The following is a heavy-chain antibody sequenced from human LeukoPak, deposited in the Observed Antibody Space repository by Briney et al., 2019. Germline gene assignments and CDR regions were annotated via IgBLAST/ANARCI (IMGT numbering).Heavy chain of an antibody. CDR3: ARDVLCGGTGCCPLNAFDI. CDR2: IIPIFGTA. D-gene: IGHD2-2*01. Sequence: ASVKVSCKASGGTFSSYAISWVRQAPGQGLEWMGGIIPIFGTANYAQKFQGRVTITADESTSTAYMELSSLRSEDTAVYYCARDVLCGGTGCCPLNAFDIWGQGTMVTVSS. V-gene: IGHV1-69*13. CDR1: GGTFSSYA. J-gene: IGHJ3*02.